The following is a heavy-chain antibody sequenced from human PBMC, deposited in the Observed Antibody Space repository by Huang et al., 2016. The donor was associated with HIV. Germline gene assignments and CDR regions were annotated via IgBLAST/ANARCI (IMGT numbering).Heavy chain of an antibody. V-gene: IGHV3-48*01. CDR1: GFSLSRYS. D-gene: IGHD5-18*01. Sequence: EEQLVESGGGLVKPGGSLRLSCAVSGFSLSRYSMHWVRQAPGKGVEWVSYISSSSSTMHYADSVKGRFTISRDNAKNLLYLQMHSLRAEDTAIYYCARDRFGWIQPTEPFYIWGQGTLVSVSS. CDR2: ISSSSSTM. J-gene: IGHJ3*02. CDR3: ARDRFGWIQPTEPFYI.